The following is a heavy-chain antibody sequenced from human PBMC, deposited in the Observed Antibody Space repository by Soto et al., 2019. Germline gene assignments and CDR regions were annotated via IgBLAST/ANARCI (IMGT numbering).Heavy chain of an antibody. V-gene: IGHV3-23*01. CDR2: ISGSGGNST. CDR1: GFTFSTYA. J-gene: IGHJ4*02. CDR3: AKGGGSCCSDS. D-gene: IGHD2-15*01. Sequence: RLSCAASGFTFSTYAMSWVRQAPGKGLEWVSAISGSGGNSTFYGDSVKGRFTISRDNSKNTLYLQMNSLGAEDTAVYYCAKGGGSCCSDSWGQGTLVTVSS.